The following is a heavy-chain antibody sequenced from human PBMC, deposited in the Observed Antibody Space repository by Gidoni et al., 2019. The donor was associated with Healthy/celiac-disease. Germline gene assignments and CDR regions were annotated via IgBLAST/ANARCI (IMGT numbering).Heavy chain of an antibody. D-gene: IGHD3-22*01. CDR1: GCTVSSYW. CDR2: LQQYCSEK. J-gene: IGHJ4*02. V-gene: IGHV3-7*04. CDR3: ARGLYYYDSSGPPDY. Sequence: EVQLGECGGGWVQPGGALRRSCAASGCTVSSYWMSWVRQAPGKGLVCVANLQQYCSEKYYVYSVTCRFTISRDNAKTSLYLQLNSLRAEDTAVYYCARGLYYYDSSGPPDYWGQGTLVTVSS.